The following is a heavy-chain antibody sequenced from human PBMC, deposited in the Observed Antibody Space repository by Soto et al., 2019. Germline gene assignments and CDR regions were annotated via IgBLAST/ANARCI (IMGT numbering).Heavy chain of an antibody. CDR3: AREGRDYYDSSGYQTWAFDY. J-gene: IGHJ4*02. CDR1: GATFSSYA. D-gene: IGHD3-22*01. CDR2: IIPIFGTA. V-gene: IGHV1-69*06. Sequence: SVKVSCKASGATFSSYAISWVRQAPGQGLEWMGGIIPIFGTANYAQKFQGRVTITADKSTSTAYMELSNLRSEDTAVYYCAREGRDYYDSSGYQTWAFDYWGEGTLVTVSS.